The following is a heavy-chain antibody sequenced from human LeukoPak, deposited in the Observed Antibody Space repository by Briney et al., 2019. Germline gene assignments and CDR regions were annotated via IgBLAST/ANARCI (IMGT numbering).Heavy chain of an antibody. J-gene: IGHJ6*03. Sequence: ASVKVSCKASGYTFTSYIISWVRQAPGQGLEWMGWINAYNGNTDYAQRVQGRVTMTTDTSTSTAYMELRSLRSDDTAVYYCARDRHIAAAVYYYYIDVWSKGTPVTVSS. CDR3: ARDRHIAAAVYYYYIDV. CDR2: INAYNGNT. V-gene: IGHV1-18*01. CDR1: GYTFTSYI. D-gene: IGHD6-13*01.